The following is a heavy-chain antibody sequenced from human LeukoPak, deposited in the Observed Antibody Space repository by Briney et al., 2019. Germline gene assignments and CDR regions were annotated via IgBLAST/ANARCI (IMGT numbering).Heavy chain of an antibody. J-gene: IGHJ4*02. CDR2: IYWDDDK. CDR1: GFSLSTSGVG. D-gene: IGHD3-16*02. V-gene: IGHV2-5*02. Sequence: SGPTLVNPTQTLTLTCTFSGFSLSTSGVGVGWIRQPPGKALEWLALIYWDDDKRYSPSLKSRLTITKDPSKNQVVLTMTNMDPVDTATYYCAHSSYDYVWGSYRLLRFDYWGQGTLVTVSS. CDR3: AHSSYDYVWGSYRLLRFDY.